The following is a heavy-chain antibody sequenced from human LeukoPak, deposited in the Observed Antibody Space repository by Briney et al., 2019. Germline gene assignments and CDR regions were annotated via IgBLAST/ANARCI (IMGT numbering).Heavy chain of an antibody. J-gene: IGHJ6*03. D-gene: IGHD2-2*01. CDR2: IIPIFGTA. CDR1: GGTFSSYA. Sequence: GSSVKVSCKASGGTFSSYAISWVRQAPGQGLEWMGGIIPIFGTANYAQKFQGRVTITTDESTSTAYMELSSLRSEDTAVYYCARDRGPAVPAAITSWNYYYMDVWGKGTTVTVSS. V-gene: IGHV1-69*05. CDR3: ARDRGPAVPAAITSWNYYYMDV.